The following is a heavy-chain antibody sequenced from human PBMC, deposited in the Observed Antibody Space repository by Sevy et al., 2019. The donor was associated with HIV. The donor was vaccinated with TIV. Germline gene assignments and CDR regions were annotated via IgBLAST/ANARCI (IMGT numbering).Heavy chain of an antibody. J-gene: IGHJ5*02. V-gene: IGHV5-10-1*01. Sequence: GESLKISCKGSGYSFTSYWISWVRQMPGKGLEWMGRIDPSDSYTNYSPSFQGHVTISADKSFSTAYLQWSSLKASDTAMYYCARHDLSGYCSSTSCYLAFDPWGQGTLVTVSS. CDR3: ARHDLSGYCSSTSCYLAFDP. CDR2: IDPSDSYT. D-gene: IGHD2-2*01. CDR1: GYSFTSYW.